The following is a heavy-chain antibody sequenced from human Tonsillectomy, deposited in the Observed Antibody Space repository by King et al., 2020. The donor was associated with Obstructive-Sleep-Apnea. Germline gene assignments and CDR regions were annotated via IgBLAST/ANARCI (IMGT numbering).Heavy chain of an antibody. J-gene: IGHJ3*02. V-gene: IGHV3-9*01. CDR1: GFTFDDYA. D-gene: IGHD5-18*01. CDR2: ISWNSGII. CDR3: AKDKSYGLGDAFDI. Sequence: VQLVESGGGLVQPGRSLRLSCAASGFTFDDYAMHCVRQAPGQGLEWVSGISWNSGIIGDADSVKCRFTISRDNAKNALYLQMNSLRAEDTALYYCAKDKSYGLGDAFDIWGQGTMVTVSS.